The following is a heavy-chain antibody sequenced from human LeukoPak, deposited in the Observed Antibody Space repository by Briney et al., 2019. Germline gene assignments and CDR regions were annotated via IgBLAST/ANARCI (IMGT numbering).Heavy chain of an antibody. V-gene: IGHV3-15*01. Sequence: GGSLRLSCAASGFTFSNAWMSWVRQASGKGLEWVGRIKSKTDGGTTDYAAPVKGRFTISRDDSKNTLYLQMNSLKTEDTAVYYCTTEVGATGPNFDYWGQGTLVTVSS. CDR3: TTEVGATGPNFDY. CDR2: IKSKTDGGTT. D-gene: IGHD1-26*01. CDR1: GFTFSNAW. J-gene: IGHJ4*02.